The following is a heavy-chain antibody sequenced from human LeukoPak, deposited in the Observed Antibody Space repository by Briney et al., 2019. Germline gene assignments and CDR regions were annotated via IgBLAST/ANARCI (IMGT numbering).Heavy chain of an antibody. J-gene: IGHJ4*02. CDR1: GFTFSSYS. CDR2: ISSSSSYI. V-gene: IGHV3-21*01. D-gene: IGHD3-9*01. Sequence: GGSLRLSCAASGFTFSSYSMNWVRQAPGKGLEWVSSISSSSSYIYYADSVKGRFTISRDNAKNSLYLQMNSLRAEDTAVYYCAREHDTLTAYSFDYWGLGTLVTVSS. CDR3: AREHDTLTAYSFDY.